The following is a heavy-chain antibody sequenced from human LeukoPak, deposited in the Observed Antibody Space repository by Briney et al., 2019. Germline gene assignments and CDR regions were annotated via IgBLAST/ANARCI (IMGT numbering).Heavy chain of an antibody. Sequence: GGSLRLSCAASGFTVSSNYMSWVRQAPGKALEWVSVIYRGGRTSYADSVKGRFTISRDNSKNTLYLQMNSLRAEDTAVYYCATGVDTAMVTSDYWGQGTLVTVSS. CDR1: GFTVSSNY. CDR3: ATGVDTAMVTSDY. V-gene: IGHV3-53*01. CDR2: IYRGGRT. J-gene: IGHJ4*02. D-gene: IGHD5-18*01.